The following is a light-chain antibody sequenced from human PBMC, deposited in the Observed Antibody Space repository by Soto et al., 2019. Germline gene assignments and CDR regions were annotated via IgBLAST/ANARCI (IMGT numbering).Light chain of an antibody. Sequence: QSVLTQPPSVSGAAGQRVTISCTGSDANLGAHYDVNWYQQLPGPAPRLLIYANTNRPSGVPARFSGSRSGTSASLAITGLQAEDEADYSCQSYESTLSSYVFGTGTKVTVL. J-gene: IGLJ1*01. CDR2: ANT. CDR1: DANLGAHYD. CDR3: QSYESTLSSYV. V-gene: IGLV1-40*01.